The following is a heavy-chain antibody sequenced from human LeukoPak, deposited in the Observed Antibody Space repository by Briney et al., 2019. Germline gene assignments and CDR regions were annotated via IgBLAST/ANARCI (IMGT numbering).Heavy chain of an antibody. CDR3: ARDLGIAATHPDY. CDR1: GYTFTGYH. Sequence: GASVKVSCKASGYTFTGYHMHWVRQAPGQGLEWMGRINPNSGDTNYAQKFQGRVTMTRDTSISTAYMELSRLRSDDTAVYYCARDLGIAATHPDYWGQGTLVTVSS. CDR2: INPNSGDT. V-gene: IGHV1-2*06. J-gene: IGHJ4*02. D-gene: IGHD6-13*01.